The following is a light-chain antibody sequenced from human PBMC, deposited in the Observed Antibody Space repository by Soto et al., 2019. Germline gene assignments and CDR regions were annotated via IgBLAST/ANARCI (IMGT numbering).Light chain of an antibody. CDR2: SAS. V-gene: IGKV3-20*01. CDR1: QTVTGNY. J-gene: IGKJ1*01. Sequence: EIVLTQSPGTLSLSPGDRATLSCRASQTVTGNYLAWYHQKPGQAPRLLIHSASSRATGIPDRCSASGTGKELTRNISRQEPEDLAVYYCKQYSALTRTFCQGAKVEI. CDR3: KQYSALTRT.